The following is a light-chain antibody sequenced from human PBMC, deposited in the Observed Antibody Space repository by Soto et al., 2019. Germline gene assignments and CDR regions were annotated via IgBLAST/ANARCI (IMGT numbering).Light chain of an antibody. J-gene: IGLJ2*01. CDR1: SSDVGGYNY. V-gene: IGLV2-14*01. CDR3: SSYTSSSTLVV. CDR2: DVS. Sequence: SVLTQPASVSGSPGQSITISCTGTSSDVGGYNYVSWYQQHPGKAPKLMIYDVSNRPSGVSNRFSGSKSGNTASLTISGLQAEDEADYYCSSYTSSSTLVVFGGGIKLTVL.